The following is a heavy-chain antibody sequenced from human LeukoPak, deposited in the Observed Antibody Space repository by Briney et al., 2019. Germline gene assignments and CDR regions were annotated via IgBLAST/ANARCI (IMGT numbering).Heavy chain of an antibody. CDR3: ARVHWNYIHYYYYMDV. CDR1: GYTFTSYY. D-gene: IGHD1-7*01. Sequence: ASVKVSCKASGYTFTSYYMHWVRQAPGQGLEWMGWISAYNGNTNYAQKLQGRVTMTTDTSTSTAYMELRSLRSDDTAVNYCARVHWNYIHYYYYMDVWGKGTTVTVSS. V-gene: IGHV1-18*04. CDR2: ISAYNGNT. J-gene: IGHJ6*03.